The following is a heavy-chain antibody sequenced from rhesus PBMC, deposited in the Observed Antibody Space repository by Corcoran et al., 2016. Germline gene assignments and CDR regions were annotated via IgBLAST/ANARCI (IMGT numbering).Heavy chain of an antibody. D-gene: IGHD1-14*01. CDR3: AREWGNGNYGLAA. V-gene: IGHV4-76*01. CDR2: ISGSSGST. Sequence: QVQLQESGPGVVKPSETLSLTCAVSGGSISSGYDWSWIRQPPGKGLEWIGYISGSSGSTNYNPSLNNRVTISKDASKNQFSLKLSSVTAADTAVYYCAREWGNGNYGLAAWGQGVVVTVSS. CDR1: GGSISSGYD. J-gene: IGHJ6*01.